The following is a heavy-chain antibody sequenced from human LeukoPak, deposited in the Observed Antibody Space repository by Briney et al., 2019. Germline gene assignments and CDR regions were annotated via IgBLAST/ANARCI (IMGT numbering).Heavy chain of an antibody. V-gene: IGHV4-59*01. J-gene: IGHJ3*02. D-gene: IGHD2-2*01. Sequence: SETLSLTCTVSGGSISSYYWSWIRQPPGKGLEWIGYIYYSGSTNYNPSLKSRLTISVDTSKNQFSLKLSSVTAADTAVYYCAREVRSSTSSDAFDIWGQGTMVTVSS. CDR3: AREVRSSTSSDAFDI. CDR2: IYYSGST. CDR1: GGSISSYY.